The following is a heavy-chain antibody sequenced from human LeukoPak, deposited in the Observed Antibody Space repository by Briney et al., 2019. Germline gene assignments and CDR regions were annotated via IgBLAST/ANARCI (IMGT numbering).Heavy chain of an antibody. CDR1: TDSISGFY. V-gene: IGHV4-59*01. J-gene: IGHJ6*02. Sequence: PSETLSLTCTVSTDSISGFYWSWIRQPPGRGLEWIGSIYHTGSTTYNPSLKSRLTISVDTSKNQFSLQLTSVTAADTAVYYCAREATYYGMDVWGQGTTVTVSS. CDR3: AREATYYGMDV. CDR2: IYHTGST.